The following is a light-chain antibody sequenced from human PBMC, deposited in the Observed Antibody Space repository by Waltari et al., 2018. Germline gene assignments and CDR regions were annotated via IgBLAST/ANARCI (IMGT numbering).Light chain of an antibody. CDR1: QAIRND. J-gene: IGKJ2*01. CDR2: AAS. V-gene: IGKV1-6*01. CDR3: LQDYNYPYT. Sequence: AIQMTQSPSSLSASVGDSVTITCRANQAIRNDLGWYQQTPGRAPKLLIFAASSLQSGVPSRFSGSGSGTDFTLTITSLQPEDFATYYCLQDYNYPYTFGRGTKLEIK.